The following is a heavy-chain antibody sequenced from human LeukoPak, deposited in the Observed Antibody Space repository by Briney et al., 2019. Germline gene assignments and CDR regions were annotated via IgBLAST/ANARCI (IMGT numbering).Heavy chain of an antibody. V-gene: IGHV3-30*14. CDR1: GFTFSNYV. CDR2: ISYDGTNK. D-gene: IGHD6-13*01. J-gene: IGHJ4*02. Sequence: GGSLRLSCAASGFTFSNYVMHWVRQAPGKGLEWVAVISYDGTNKYYADSVKGRFTHSKDNSKNTVYLQMNNLRAEDTGLYYCARGGEYSNSWYEFDYWGRGTLVSVSS. CDR3: ARGGEYSNSWYEFDY.